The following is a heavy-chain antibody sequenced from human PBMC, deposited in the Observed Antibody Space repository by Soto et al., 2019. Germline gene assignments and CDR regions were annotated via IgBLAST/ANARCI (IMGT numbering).Heavy chain of an antibody. CDR2: ISWDGGST. CDR1: GFTFDDYT. D-gene: IGHD2-21*02. J-gene: IGHJ4*02. CDR3: AKDHLRGYGGNSIPDY. Sequence: EVQLVESGGVVVQPGGSLRLSCAASGFTFDDYTMHWVRQAPGKGLEWVSLISWDGGSTYYADSVKGRFTISRDNSKNSLYRQMNSLRTEDNALYYCAKDHLRGYGGNSIPDYWGQGTLVTVSS. V-gene: IGHV3-43*01.